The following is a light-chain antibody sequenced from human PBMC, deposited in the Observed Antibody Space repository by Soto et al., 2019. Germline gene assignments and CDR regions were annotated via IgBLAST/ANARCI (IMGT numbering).Light chain of an antibody. CDR1: SGHSSYA. CDR3: QTWGTGVV. J-gene: IGLJ2*01. Sequence: QLMLTQSPSASATLGASVKLTCTLSSGHSSYAIAWHQQQPEKGTRYLMKLNSDGSHSKGDGIPDRFSGSSSGAERYLTISSLQSEDEADYYCQTWGTGVVFGGGTKLTVL. V-gene: IGLV4-69*01. CDR2: LNSDGSH.